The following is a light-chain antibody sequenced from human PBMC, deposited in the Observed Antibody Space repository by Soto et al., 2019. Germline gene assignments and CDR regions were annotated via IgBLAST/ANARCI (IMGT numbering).Light chain of an antibody. Sequence: QSALAQPASVSGSPGQSITISCAGTIRDVGAYNLVSWYQQYPGRAPQLILYEVRNRPSGISFRFSGFKSGNTASLTISGLQAEDEADYYCRSFTSKCTLIFGGRTK. CDR3: RSFTSKCTLI. V-gene: IGLV2-14*01. J-gene: IGLJ2*01. CDR2: EVR. CDR1: IRDVGAYNL.